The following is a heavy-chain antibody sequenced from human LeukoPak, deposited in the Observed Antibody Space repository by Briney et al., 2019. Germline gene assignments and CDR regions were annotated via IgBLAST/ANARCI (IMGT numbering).Heavy chain of an antibody. V-gene: IGHV3-74*01. CDR3: AKDVGATPYYYYDYYMDV. J-gene: IGHJ6*03. Sequence: GGSLRLSCTASGFTFSRYWMHWVRQAPGKGLVWVSRINSDGSGTNYADSVKGRFTISRDNAKNTLYLQMNSLRTEDTALYYCAKDVGATPYYYYDYYMDVWGKETTVTVSS. CDR2: INSDGSGT. D-gene: IGHD1-26*01. CDR1: GFTFSRYW.